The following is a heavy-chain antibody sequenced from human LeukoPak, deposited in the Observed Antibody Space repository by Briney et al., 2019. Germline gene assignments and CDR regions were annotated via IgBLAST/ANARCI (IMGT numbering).Heavy chain of an antibody. D-gene: IGHD3-3*01. CDR1: GYTFTGYY. CDR3: AREGFWRDLGDY. CDR2: INPNSGGT. V-gene: IGHV1-2*02. Sequence: ASVKVSCKASGYTFTGYYMHWVRQAPGQGLEWMGWINPNSGGTNYAQKFQGRVTMTRDTSINTAYMELSRLRSDDTAVYYCAREGFWRDLGDYWGQGTLVTVSS. J-gene: IGHJ4*02.